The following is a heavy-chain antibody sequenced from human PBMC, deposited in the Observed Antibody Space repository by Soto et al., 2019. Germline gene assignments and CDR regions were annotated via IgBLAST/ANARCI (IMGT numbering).Heavy chain of an antibody. CDR1: GFTFSSYS. Sequence: EVQLVESGGGLVKPGGSLRLSCAASGFTFSSYSMNWVSQAPGKGLEWVSSISSSSSYIYYADSVKGRFTISRDNAKNSLYLQINSLRAEDTAVYYCARASEVGGPGGDPWGQGTLVTVSS. CDR2: ISSSSSYI. CDR3: ARASEVGGPGGDP. J-gene: IGHJ5*02. V-gene: IGHV3-21*01. D-gene: IGHD2-15*01.